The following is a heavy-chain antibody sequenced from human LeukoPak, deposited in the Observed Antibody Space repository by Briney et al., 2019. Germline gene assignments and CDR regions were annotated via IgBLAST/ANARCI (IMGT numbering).Heavy chain of an antibody. V-gene: IGHV3-23*01. CDR3: AEGVRGVIRDAFDV. CDR2: ISGSSGTT. Sequence: GGSLRLSCAASGFTFSSYAMSWVRQPPGKGLEWVSGISGSSGTTSYADSVKGRFTISRDNSKNMVYLQMNGLRAEDTAVYYCAEGVRGVIRDAFDVWGQGTMVTVSS. J-gene: IGHJ3*01. CDR1: GFTFSSYA. D-gene: IGHD3-10*01.